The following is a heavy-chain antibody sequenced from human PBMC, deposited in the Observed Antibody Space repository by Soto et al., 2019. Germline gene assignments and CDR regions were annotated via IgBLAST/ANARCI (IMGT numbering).Heavy chain of an antibody. D-gene: IGHD3-22*01. J-gene: IGHJ6*02. V-gene: IGHV1-69*13. CDR3: AREYYYDSSGYPKGYGMDV. CDR2: IIPIFGTA. Sequence: SVKVSCKASGGTFSSYAISWVRQAPGQGLEWMGGIIPIFGTANYAQKFQGRVTITADESTSTAYMELSSLRSEDTAVYYCAREYYYDSSGYPKGYGMDVWGQGTTVTVSS. CDR1: GGTFSSYA.